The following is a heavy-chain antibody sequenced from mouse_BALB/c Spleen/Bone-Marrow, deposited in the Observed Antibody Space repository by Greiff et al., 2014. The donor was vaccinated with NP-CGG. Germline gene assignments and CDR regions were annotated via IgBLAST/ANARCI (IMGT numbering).Heavy chain of an antibody. Sequence: EVKLVESGGGLVQPGGSLKLSCAASGFTFSSYGMSWVRQTPDKRLELVATINSNGGSTYYPDSVKGRLTISRDNAKNTLYLQMSSLKSEDTAMYYCARDYYGSSYAMDYWGQGTSVTVSS. D-gene: IGHD1-1*01. J-gene: IGHJ4*01. CDR3: ARDYYGSSYAMDY. CDR2: INSNGGST. CDR1: GFTFSSYG. V-gene: IGHV5-6-3*01.